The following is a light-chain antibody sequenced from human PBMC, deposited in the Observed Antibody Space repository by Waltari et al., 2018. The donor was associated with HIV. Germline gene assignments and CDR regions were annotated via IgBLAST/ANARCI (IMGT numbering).Light chain of an antibody. CDR3: CSYAGVDTPVV. J-gene: IGLJ2*01. CDR2: EVT. CDR1: RSDVGSYNL. V-gene: IGLV2-23*02. Sequence: QSALTQPASMSGSPGQSITISCSGTRSDVGSYNLVSWYQQHPGKVPKLIIYEVTKRPSDVSNRFSASKSGDTASLTISGLQPEDEADYYCCSYAGVDTPVVFGGGTKLTVL.